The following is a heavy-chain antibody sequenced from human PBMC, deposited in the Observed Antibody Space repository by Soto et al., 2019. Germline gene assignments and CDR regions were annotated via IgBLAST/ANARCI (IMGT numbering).Heavy chain of an antibody. D-gene: IGHD2-2*01. CDR1: GGTFSSYA. V-gene: IGHV1-69*06. CDR2: IIPIFGTA. J-gene: IGHJ4*02. Sequence: ASVKVSCKASGGTFSSYAISWVRQAPGQGLEWMGGIIPIFGTANYAQKFQGRVTITADKSTSTAYMELSSLRSEDTAVYYCASTPPLGEHYCSSTSCYFYWGQGTLVTVSS. CDR3: ASTPPLGEHYCSSTSCYFY.